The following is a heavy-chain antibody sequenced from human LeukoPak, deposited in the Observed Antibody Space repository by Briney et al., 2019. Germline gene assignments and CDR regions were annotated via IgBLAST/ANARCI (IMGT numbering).Heavy chain of an antibody. CDR2: IYSGGST. CDR1: GFTVSSNY. J-gene: IGHJ4*02. CDR3: ARGLYYYDSSGYLYY. V-gene: IGHV3-53*01. Sequence: GGSLRLSCAASGFTVSSNYMSWVRQPPGKGLEWVSVIYSGGSTYYADSVKGRFTISRDNSKNTLYLQMHSLRVEDTAVYYCARGLYYYDSSGYLYYWGQGTLVTVSS. D-gene: IGHD3-22*01.